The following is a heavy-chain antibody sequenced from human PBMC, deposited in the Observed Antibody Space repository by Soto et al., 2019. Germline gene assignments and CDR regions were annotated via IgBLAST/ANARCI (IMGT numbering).Heavy chain of an antibody. CDR1: GFTFSSYG. CDR2: ISYDGSNK. Sequence: QVQLVESGGGVVQPGRSLRLSCAASGFTFSSYGMHWVRQAPGKGLEWVAVISYDGSNKYYADSVKGRFTISRDNSKNTLYLQMNSLRAEDTAVYYCAKFIMTTVTTGGDFDYWGQGTLVTASS. D-gene: IGHD4-17*01. V-gene: IGHV3-30*18. J-gene: IGHJ4*02. CDR3: AKFIMTTVTTGGDFDY.